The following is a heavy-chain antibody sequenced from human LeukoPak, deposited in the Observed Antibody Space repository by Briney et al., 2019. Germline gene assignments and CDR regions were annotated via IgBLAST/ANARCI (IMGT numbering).Heavy chain of an antibody. V-gene: IGHV1-46*01. J-gene: IGHJ4*02. CDR2: IKPSGGST. CDR3: ARVSDPIAARSGYYFDY. CDR1: GYTLTTFY. Sequence: GGSAKPSCKAAGYTLTTFYMRWERQAPRQGLEWMGIIKPSGGSTSYAQKFQGRVTMTRDMSTSTVYMELSSLTSEDTAVYYCARVSDPIAARSGYYFDYWGQGALVTVSP. D-gene: IGHD6-6*01.